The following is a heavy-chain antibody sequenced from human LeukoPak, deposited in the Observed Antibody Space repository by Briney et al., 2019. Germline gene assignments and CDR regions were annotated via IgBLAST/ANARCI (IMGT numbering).Heavy chain of an antibody. Sequence: PGGSLRLSCAASGITFSSYAMHWVRQAPGKGLEWVAVISYDGSNKYYADSVKGRFTISRDNSKNTLYLQMNSLRAEDTAVYYCARGGIVGAMGMNWGQGTLVTVSS. CDR1: GITFSSYA. CDR3: ARGGIVGAMGMN. CDR2: ISYDGSNK. J-gene: IGHJ4*02. D-gene: IGHD1-26*01. V-gene: IGHV3-30-3*01.